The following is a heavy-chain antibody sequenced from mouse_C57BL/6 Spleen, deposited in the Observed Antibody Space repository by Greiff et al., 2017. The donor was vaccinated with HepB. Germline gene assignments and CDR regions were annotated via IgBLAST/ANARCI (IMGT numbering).Heavy chain of an antibody. Sequence: EVKLQESGPGLVKPSQSLSLTCSVTGYSITSGYYWNWIRQFPGNKLEWMGYISYDGSNNYNPSLKNRISITLDTSKNQFFLKLNSVTTEDTATYYCARNGDYWGQGTTLTVSS. CDR1: GYSITSGYY. J-gene: IGHJ2*01. CDR3: ARNGDY. CDR2: ISYDGSN. V-gene: IGHV3-6*01.